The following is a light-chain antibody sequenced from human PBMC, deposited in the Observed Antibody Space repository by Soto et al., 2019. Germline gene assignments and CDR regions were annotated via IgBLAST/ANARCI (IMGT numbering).Light chain of an antibody. CDR3: QQRSYLFT. V-gene: IGKV3-11*01. CDR2: DAS. J-gene: IGKJ4*01. CDR1: XSVGSS. Sequence: EIVLTQSPAXLSVSPGERATLSCRVSXSVGSSLAWYQQKPGQAPRLLIYDASNRATGIPARFSGSGSGTDFTLTISSLEPEDFAVYYCQQRSYLFTFGGGTKVEIK.